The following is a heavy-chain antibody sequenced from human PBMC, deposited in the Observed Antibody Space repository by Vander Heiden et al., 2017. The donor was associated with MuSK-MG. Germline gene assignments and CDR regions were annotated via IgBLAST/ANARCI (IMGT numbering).Heavy chain of an antibody. Sequence: QLQLQESGPGLVKPSETLSLTCTVSGGSISSSSYYWGWIRQPPGKGLEWIGSIYYSGSTYYNPSLKSRVTISVDTSKNQFSLKLSSVTAADTAVYYCARLPVVVTPLVPNDAFDIWGQGTMVTVSS. D-gene: IGHD2-21*02. V-gene: IGHV4-39*01. CDR3: ARLPVVVTPLVPNDAFDI. CDR1: GGSISSSSYY. CDR2: IYYSGST. J-gene: IGHJ3*02.